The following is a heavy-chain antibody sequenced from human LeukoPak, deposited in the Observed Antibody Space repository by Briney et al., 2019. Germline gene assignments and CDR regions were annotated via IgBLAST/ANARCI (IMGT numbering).Heavy chain of an antibody. CDR3: ARWGVIAAAGKYGMDV. CDR1: GYTFTSYA. J-gene: IGHJ6*02. V-gene: IGHV1-3*01. D-gene: IGHD6-13*01. CDR2: INAGNGNT. Sequence: ASVKVSCKASGYTFTSYAMHWVRQAPGQRLEWMGWINAGNGNTKYSQKFQGRVTITRDTSASTAYMELSSLRSEDTAVYYCARWGVIAAAGKYGMDVWGQGTTVTVSS.